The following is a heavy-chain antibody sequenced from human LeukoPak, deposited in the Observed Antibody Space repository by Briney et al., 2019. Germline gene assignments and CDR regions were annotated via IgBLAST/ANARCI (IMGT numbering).Heavy chain of an antibody. J-gene: IGHJ2*01. Sequence: SETLSLTCTVSGGSISSYYWSWIRQPPGKGLEWIGYIYYSGSTNYNPSLKSRVTISVDTSKNQFSLKLSSVTAADTAVYYCARADYYDSSGYHDRYWYFDLWGRGTLVTVSS. CDR3: ARADYYDSSGYHDRYWYFDL. D-gene: IGHD3-22*01. V-gene: IGHV4-59*01. CDR1: GGSISSYY. CDR2: IYYSGST.